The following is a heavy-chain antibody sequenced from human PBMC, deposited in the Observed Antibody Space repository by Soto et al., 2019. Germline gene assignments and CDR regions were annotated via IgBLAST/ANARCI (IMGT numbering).Heavy chain of an antibody. CDR1: GGTFSSYA. D-gene: IGHD1-26*01. Sequence: SVKVSCKASGGTFSSYAISWVRRAPGQGLEWMGGIIPIFGTANYAQKFQGRVTITADESTSTAYMELSSLRSEDTAVYYCARDRGGEWELLNYYGMDVWGQGTTVTVSS. CDR3: ARDRGGEWELLNYYGMDV. V-gene: IGHV1-69*13. J-gene: IGHJ6*02. CDR2: IIPIFGTA.